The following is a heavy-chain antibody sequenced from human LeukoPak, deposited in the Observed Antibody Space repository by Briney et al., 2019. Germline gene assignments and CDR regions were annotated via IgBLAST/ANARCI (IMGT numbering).Heavy chain of an antibody. CDR1: GYTFTSYG. J-gene: IGHJ4*02. CDR2: ISAYNGNT. CDR3: ARLTWYSFVDYFDY. V-gene: IGHV1-18*01. Sequence: GASVKVSCKASGYTFTSYGISWVRQAPGQGLEWMGWISAYNGNTNYAQKLQGRVTMTTDTSTSTAYMKLRSLRSDDTAVYYCARLTWYSFVDYFDYWGQGTLVTVSS. D-gene: IGHD2/OR15-2a*01.